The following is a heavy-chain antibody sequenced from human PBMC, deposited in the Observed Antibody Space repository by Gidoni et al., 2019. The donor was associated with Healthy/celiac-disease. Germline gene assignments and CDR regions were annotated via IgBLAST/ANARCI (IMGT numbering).Heavy chain of an antibody. Sequence: EVQLVESGGGLVQPGGSLRLSCAASGFTFSSYDMHWVRQATGKGLEWVSAIGTAGDTYYPGSVKGRFTISRENAKNSLYLQMNSLRPGDTAVYYCARGKYSSSWNFLGGSVIPNAFDIWGQGTMVTVSS. J-gene: IGHJ3*02. D-gene: IGHD6-13*01. V-gene: IGHV3-13*01. CDR2: IGTAGDT. CDR1: GFTFSSYD. CDR3: ARGKYSSSWNFLGGSVIPNAFDI.